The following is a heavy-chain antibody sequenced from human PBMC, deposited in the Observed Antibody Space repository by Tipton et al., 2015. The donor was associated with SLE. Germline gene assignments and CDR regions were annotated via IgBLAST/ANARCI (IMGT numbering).Heavy chain of an antibody. Sequence: LRLSCTVSGGSIRGPYWNWIRQPPGKGLEWIGYIYNSGSTKYNPSLKNRVTISVDTSKNHFSLKLSSVTAADTAVYYCARWGAGSRGNWFDPWGQGTLITVSS. D-gene: IGHD1/OR15-1a*01. V-gene: IGHV4-59*11. J-gene: IGHJ5*02. CDR2: IYNSGST. CDR1: GGSIRGPY. CDR3: ARWGAGSRGNWFDP.